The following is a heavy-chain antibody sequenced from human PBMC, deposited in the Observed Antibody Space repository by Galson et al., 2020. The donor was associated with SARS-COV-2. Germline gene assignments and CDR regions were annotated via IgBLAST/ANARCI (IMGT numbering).Heavy chain of an antibody. CDR1: GGSVSGGSQY. D-gene: IGHD6-19*01. CDR2: IYISGST. J-gene: IGHJ6*02. V-gene: IGHV4-61*02. CDR3: ARISSGDYYYYGVDV. Sequence: SETLSLTCTVSGGSVSGGSQYWTWIRQPAGKGLEWIGRIYISGSTNYNPSLKSRVTISVDTSKNQFSLKVSSVTAADTAVYYCARISSGDYYYYGVDVWGQGTTVTVSS.